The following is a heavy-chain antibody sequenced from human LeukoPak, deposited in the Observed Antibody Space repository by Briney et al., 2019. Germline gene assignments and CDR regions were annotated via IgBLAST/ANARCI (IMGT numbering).Heavy chain of an antibody. CDR2: ISGSGGST. CDR3: VKAGQGCLDY. V-gene: IGHV3-23*01. J-gene: IGHJ4*02. D-gene: IGHD2-15*01. Sequence: GGSLRLSCAASGFTFSSYAMSWVRQAPGKGLEWVSAISGSGGSTYYADSVKGRFTISRDNAKNSLYLQMNSLRPEDTALYYCVKAGQGCLDYWGQGTLVTVSS. CDR1: GFTFSSYA.